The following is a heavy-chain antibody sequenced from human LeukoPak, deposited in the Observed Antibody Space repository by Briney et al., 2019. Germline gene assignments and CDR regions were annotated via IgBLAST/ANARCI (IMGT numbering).Heavy chain of an antibody. V-gene: IGHV1-8*02. CDR1: GYTFTGYH. CDR2: MNPNSGNT. CDR3: ASTVRYCSSTSCVEADY. D-gene: IGHD2-2*01. J-gene: IGHJ4*02. Sequence: ASVKVSCKASGYTFTGYHMHWVRQATGQGLEWMGWMNPNSGNTGYAQKFQGRVTMTRNTSISTAYMELSSLRSEDTAVYYCASTVRYCSSTSCVEADYWGQGTLVTVSS.